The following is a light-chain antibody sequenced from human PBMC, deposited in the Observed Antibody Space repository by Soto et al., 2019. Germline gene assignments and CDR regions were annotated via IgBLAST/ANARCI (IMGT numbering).Light chain of an antibody. CDR1: QSVSSN. J-gene: IGKJ1*01. Sequence: EIVMTQSPATLSVSPGESATLSCRASQSVSSNLAWYQQKPGQAPRLLIYGASTRATGIPARFSGSGSGTVFTLTISSLQSEDSAVYYCQQYNYWPPGTFGQGTKVEIK. CDR2: GAS. V-gene: IGKV3-15*01. CDR3: QQYNYWPPGT.